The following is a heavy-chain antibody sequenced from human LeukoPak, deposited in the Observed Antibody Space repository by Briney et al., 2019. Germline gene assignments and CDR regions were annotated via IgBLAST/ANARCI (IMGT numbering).Heavy chain of an antibody. CDR2: INGRGDDS. J-gene: IGHJ4*02. CDR3: VGMRGPERRHCFDY. CDR1: DFTFA. D-gene: IGHD1-1*01. Sequence: PGGSLRLSCVVSDFTFAVSWVRQAPGKGLEWISTINGRGDDSFHADSVKGRFTISRDTSKNTLYLHMTSLRAADTAMYFCVGMRGPERRHCFDYWSQGALLIVSS. V-gene: IGHV3-23*01.